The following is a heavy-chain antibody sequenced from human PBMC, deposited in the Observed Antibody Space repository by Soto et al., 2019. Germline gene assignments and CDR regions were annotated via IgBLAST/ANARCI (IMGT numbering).Heavy chain of an antibody. CDR2: VVPFFGSS. V-gene: IGHV1-69*01. Sequence: QVQLVQSGAEVKKPGSSLKVSCKASGGTFNNFAVYWVRQAPGQGLEWMGRVVPFFGSSTYAEKFEDRVSMTVDESTATAYLDLRSLTSEDTAVCYCATVDYDARGYFQHWGQGTLITVS. CDR3: ATVDYDARGYFQH. D-gene: IGHD4-17*01. CDR1: GGTFNNFA. J-gene: IGHJ1*01.